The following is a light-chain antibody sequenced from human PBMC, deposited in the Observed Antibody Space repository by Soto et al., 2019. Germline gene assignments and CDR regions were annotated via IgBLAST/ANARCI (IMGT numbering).Light chain of an antibody. CDR2: DAS. CDR3: QQYNNWPLT. J-gene: IGKJ5*01. Sequence: EFVLTQSPATLSLSPGERATLSCRASQSVSSYLAWYQQKPGQAPRLLIYDASNRATGIPARFSGTGSGTDFTLTINNLEPEDFAVYYCQQYNNWPLTFGQGTRLEIK. CDR1: QSVSSY. V-gene: IGKV3-11*01.